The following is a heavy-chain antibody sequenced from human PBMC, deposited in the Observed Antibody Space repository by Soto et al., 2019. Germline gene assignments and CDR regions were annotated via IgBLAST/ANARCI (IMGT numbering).Heavy chain of an antibody. CDR3: AKDVGYCTNGVCSDDAFDI. Sequence: GGSLRLSCAASGFTFSSYAMSWVRQAPGKGLEWVSAISGSGGSTYYADSVKGRFTISRDNSKNTLYLQMNSLRAEDTAVYYCAKDVGYCTNGVCSDDAFDIWGQGTMVTVSS. V-gene: IGHV3-23*01. J-gene: IGHJ3*02. CDR2: ISGSGGST. D-gene: IGHD2-8*01. CDR1: GFTFSSYA.